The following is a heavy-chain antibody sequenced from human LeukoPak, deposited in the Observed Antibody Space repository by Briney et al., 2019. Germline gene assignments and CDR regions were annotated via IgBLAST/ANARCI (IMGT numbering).Heavy chain of an antibody. D-gene: IGHD2-2*01. CDR3: AKGSSASRPYYFDY. V-gene: IGHV3-30*18. CDR2: ISYDGSNK. Sequence: PGGSLRLSCAASGFTFSYYGLHWVRQAPGKGLEWVALISYDGSNKDYADSVKGRFTISRDNSKNTLYLEMHSLRAEDTAVYYCAKGSSASRPYYFDYWGQGTLVTVSS. CDR1: GFTFSYYG. J-gene: IGHJ4*02.